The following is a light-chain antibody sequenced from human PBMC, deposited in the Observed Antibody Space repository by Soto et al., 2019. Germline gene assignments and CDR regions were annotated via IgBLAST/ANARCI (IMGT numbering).Light chain of an antibody. V-gene: IGLV2-14*01. CDR2: EVS. Sequence: QSALTQPASVSGSPGQSITIACTGTNRDVGSYNLVSWYQQRPGEAPNLIISEVSNRPSGISYRFTGSKSGNTASLTISGLQADDEADYYCSSYTTTSTLVFGGGTKLTVL. CDR1: NRDVGSYNL. J-gene: IGLJ3*02. CDR3: SSYTTTSTLV.